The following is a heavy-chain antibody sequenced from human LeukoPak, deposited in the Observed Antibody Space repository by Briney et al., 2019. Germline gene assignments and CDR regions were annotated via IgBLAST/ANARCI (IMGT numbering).Heavy chain of an antibody. D-gene: IGHD3-16*01. Sequence: SVKVSCKASGGTFSSYAIIWVRQAPGQGLEWMGRIIPILGIANYAQKFQGRVTITADKSTSTAYMELSSLRSEDTAVYYCASNVAPRNAFDIWGQGTMVTVSS. CDR2: IIPILGIA. CDR1: GGTFSSYA. V-gene: IGHV1-69*04. J-gene: IGHJ3*02. CDR3: ASNVAPRNAFDI.